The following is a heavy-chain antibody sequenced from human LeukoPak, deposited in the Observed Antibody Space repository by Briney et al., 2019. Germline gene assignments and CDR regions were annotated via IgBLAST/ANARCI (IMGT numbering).Heavy chain of an antibody. J-gene: IGHJ6*02. CDR3: AKDRSYYDSSGYYVRQPYYYYYGMDV. CDR2: ISGSGGST. V-gene: IGHV3-23*01. CDR1: GFTFSSYA. Sequence: GGSLRLSCAASGFTFSSYAMSWVRQAPGKGLEWVSAISGSGGSTYYADSVKGRFTVSRDNSKNTLYLQMNSLRAEDTAVYYCAKDRSYYDSSGYYVRQPYYYYYGMDVWGQGTTVTVSS. D-gene: IGHD3-22*01.